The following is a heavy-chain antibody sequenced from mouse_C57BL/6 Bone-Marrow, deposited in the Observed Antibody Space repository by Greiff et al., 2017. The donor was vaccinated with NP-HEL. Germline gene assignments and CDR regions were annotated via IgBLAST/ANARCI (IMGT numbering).Heavy chain of an antibody. Sequence: EVQRVESGPGLAKPSQTLSLTCSVTGYSITSDYWNWIRKFPGNKLEYMGYISYSGSTYYNPSLKSRISITRDTSKNQYYLQLNSVTTEDTATYYCARYGYYGSSYWYFDVWGTGTTVTVSS. CDR3: ARYGYYGSSYWYFDV. V-gene: IGHV3-8*01. CDR2: ISYSGST. CDR1: GYSITSDY. D-gene: IGHD1-1*01. J-gene: IGHJ1*03.